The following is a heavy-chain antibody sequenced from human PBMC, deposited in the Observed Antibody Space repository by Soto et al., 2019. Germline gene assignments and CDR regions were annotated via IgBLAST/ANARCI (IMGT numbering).Heavy chain of an antibody. Sequence: VASVKVSCKASGYTFTSYGISWVRQAPGQGLEWMGWISAYNGNTNYAQKLQGRVTMTTDTSTSTAYMELRSLRSDDTAVYYCARDPLRFLEWLPSGWFDPWGQGTLVTVSS. J-gene: IGHJ5*02. CDR1: GYTFTSYG. CDR2: ISAYNGNT. CDR3: ARDPLRFLEWLPSGWFDP. V-gene: IGHV1-18*01. D-gene: IGHD3-3*01.